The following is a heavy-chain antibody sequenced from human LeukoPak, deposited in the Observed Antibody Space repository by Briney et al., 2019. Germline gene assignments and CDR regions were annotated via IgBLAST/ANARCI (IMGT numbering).Heavy chain of an antibody. V-gene: IGHV3-7*01. CDR3: AREYSGTPSGGSDY. Sequence: GGSLRLSCAASGFTFSSYWMSWVRQAPGKGLEWVANIKQDGSEKYYVDSVKGRFTISGDNAKNSLYLQMNSLRAEDTAVYYCAREYSGTPSGGSDYWGQGTLVTVSS. CDR2: IKQDGSEK. D-gene: IGHD1-26*01. CDR1: GFTFSSYW. J-gene: IGHJ4*02.